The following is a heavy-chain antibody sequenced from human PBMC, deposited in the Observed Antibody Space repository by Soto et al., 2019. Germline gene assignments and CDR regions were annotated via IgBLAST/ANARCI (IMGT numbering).Heavy chain of an antibody. V-gene: IGHV3-21*04. CDR1: GFTFSSSA. J-gene: IGHJ5*02. CDR2: ISGSGVAK. CDR3: ASEAPLDP. Sequence: GGSLRLSCVVSGFTFSSSAINWVRQAPGKGLEWVSTISGSGVAKFYADSVKGRFTISRDNAKNSLYLQMNSLRAEDTAVYYCASEAPLDPWGQGTLVTVSS.